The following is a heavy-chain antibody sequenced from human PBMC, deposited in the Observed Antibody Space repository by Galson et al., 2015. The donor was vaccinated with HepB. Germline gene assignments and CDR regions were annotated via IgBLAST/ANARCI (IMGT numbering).Heavy chain of an antibody. CDR1: GFTFSSYS. D-gene: IGHD1-26*01. V-gene: IGHV3-48*04. Sequence: SLRLSCAASGFTFSSYSMNWVRQAPGKGLEWVSYISSSSSTIYYADSVKGRFTISRDNAKNSLYLQMNSLRAEDTAVYYCARDSKWQELDYWGQGTLVTVSS. J-gene: IGHJ4*02. CDR3: ARDSKWQELDY. CDR2: ISSSSSTI.